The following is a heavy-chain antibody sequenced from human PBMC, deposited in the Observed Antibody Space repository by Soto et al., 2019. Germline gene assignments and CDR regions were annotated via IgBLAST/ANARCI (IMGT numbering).Heavy chain of an antibody. CDR1: GFTFSSYG. V-gene: IGHV3-33*01. CDR2: IWYDGSNK. Sequence: LRLSCAASGFTFSSYGMHWVRQAPGKGLEWVAVIWYDGSNKYYADSVKGRFTISRDNSKNTLYLQMNRLRAEDTAVYYCARDQYYYDSSGYYPFGADYWGQGTLVTVSS. D-gene: IGHD3-22*01. CDR3: ARDQYYYDSSGYYPFGADY. J-gene: IGHJ4*02.